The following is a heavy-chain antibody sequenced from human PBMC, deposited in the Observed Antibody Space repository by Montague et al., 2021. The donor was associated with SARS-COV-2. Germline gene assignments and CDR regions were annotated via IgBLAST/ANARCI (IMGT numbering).Heavy chain of an antibody. Sequence: SLRLSCAASGFTFSSYAMHWVRQAPGKGLEWVAVLSYDGSNKYYVDSVKDRFTISRDNSKNTLFLQMNSLRAEDTAVYYCARDPLLTIFGSYYYYYMDVWGKGTTITVSS. CDR2: LSYDGSNK. J-gene: IGHJ6*03. D-gene: IGHD3-3*01. V-gene: IGHV3-30*04. CDR3: ARDPLLTIFGSYYYYYMDV. CDR1: GFTFSSYA.